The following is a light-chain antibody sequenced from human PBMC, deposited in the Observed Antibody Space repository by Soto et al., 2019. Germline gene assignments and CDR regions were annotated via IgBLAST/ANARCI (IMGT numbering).Light chain of an antibody. CDR2: DAS. V-gene: IGKV1-5*01. Sequence: DTPMTQSPTPLSDSLGDTFTVTCRASQSVSGWLAWYQQKPGEAPKLLIYDASTLQTGVPSRFSGSGSGTDFTLTISSLQPDDFATYYCQQDNSYCWTFGQGTKVDI. J-gene: IGKJ1*01. CDR3: QQDNSYCWT. CDR1: QSVSGW.